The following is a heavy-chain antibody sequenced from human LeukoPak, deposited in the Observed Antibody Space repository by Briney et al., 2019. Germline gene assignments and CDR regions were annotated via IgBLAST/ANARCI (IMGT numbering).Heavy chain of an antibody. CDR3: ARVVVPAAIGGVRPNYYYGMVV. CDR1: GGSISSYY. V-gene: IGHV4-34*01. J-gene: IGHJ6*02. D-gene: IGHD2-2*01. CDR2: INHSGST. Sequence: SETLSLTCTVSGGSISSYYWSWIRQPPGKGLEWIGEINHSGSTNYNPSLKSRVTISVDTSKNQFSPKLSSVTAADTAVYYCARVVVPAAIGGVRPNYYYGMVVWGQGTTVTVSS.